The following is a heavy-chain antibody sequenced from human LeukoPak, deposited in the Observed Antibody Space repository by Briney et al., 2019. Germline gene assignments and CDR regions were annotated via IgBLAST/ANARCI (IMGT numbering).Heavy chain of an antibody. V-gene: IGHV3-21*01. CDR3: ARVYCGGDCYPSYYYYYYYMDV. Sequence: GGSLRLSCAASGFTFSSYSMNWVRQAPGKGLEWVSSISSSSSHIYYADSVKGRFTISRDNAKNSLYLQMNSLRAEDTAVYYCARVYCGGDCYPSYYYYYYYMDVWGKGTTVTISS. CDR2: ISSSSSHI. J-gene: IGHJ6*03. D-gene: IGHD2-21*02. CDR1: GFTFSSYS.